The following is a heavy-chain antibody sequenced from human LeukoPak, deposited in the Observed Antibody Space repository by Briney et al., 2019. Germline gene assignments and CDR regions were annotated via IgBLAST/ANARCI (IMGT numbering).Heavy chain of an antibody. D-gene: IGHD3-10*01. CDR2: IYHSGST. CDR1: GGSISNGGYS. CDR3: ARGDVLGSGGLEDYYGMDV. V-gene: IGHV4-30-2*01. Sequence: SETLSLTCAVSGGSISNGGYSWSWIRQPPGKGLEWIGYIYHSGSTYYNPSLKSRVTISVDRSKNQFSLKLSSVTAADTAVYYCARGDVLGSGGLEDYYGMDVWGQGTTVTVSS. J-gene: IGHJ6*02.